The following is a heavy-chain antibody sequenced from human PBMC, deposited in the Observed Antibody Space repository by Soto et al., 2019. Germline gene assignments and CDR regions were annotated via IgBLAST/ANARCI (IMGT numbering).Heavy chain of an antibody. Sequence: GESLKISCKGSGYSFNSYWISWVRQMPGKGLEWMGRIDPSDSYTNYSPSFQGHVTISADKSISTAYLQWSSLKASDTAMYYCAREGNLEYSSSSSGYYYYYYCMDVWGQGTTVTVSS. CDR1: GYSFNSYW. V-gene: IGHV5-10-1*01. CDR2: IDPSDSYT. D-gene: IGHD6-6*01. J-gene: IGHJ6*02. CDR3: AREGNLEYSSSSSGYYYYYYCMDV.